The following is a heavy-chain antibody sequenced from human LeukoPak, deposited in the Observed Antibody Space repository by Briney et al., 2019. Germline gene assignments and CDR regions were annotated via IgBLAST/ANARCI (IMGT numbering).Heavy chain of an antibody. V-gene: IGHV4-38-2*01. J-gene: IGHJ4*02. CDR1: GYSISSGYY. CDR2: IYHSGST. D-gene: IGHD3-22*01. CDR3: ARQGGYDSSGYLDF. Sequence: SETLSLTCAVSGYSISSGYYWGWIRQPPGKGLEWIGSIYHSGSTYYNPSLKSRVTISVDTSKDQFSLKLSSVTAADTAVYYCARQGGYDSSGYLDFWGQGTLVTVSS.